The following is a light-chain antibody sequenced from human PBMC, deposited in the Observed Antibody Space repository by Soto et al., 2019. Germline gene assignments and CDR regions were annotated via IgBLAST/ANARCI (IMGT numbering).Light chain of an antibody. J-gene: IGKJ2*01. CDR1: QSLLHANGYNY. V-gene: IGKV2-28*01. CDR3: MQALQSPYT. Sequence: DIVMTQSPLSLPVTPGEPASISCRSSQSLLHANGYNYFDWYLQKPGQSPQLLIYLASTRAFGVRDRFSGSGSGSDFTLKISRVEAEDVGVYYCMQALQSPYTFGQGTKLEIK. CDR2: LAS.